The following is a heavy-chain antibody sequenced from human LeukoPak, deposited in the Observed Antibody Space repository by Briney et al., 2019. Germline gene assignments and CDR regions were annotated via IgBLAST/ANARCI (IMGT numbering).Heavy chain of an antibody. D-gene: IGHD1-26*01. CDR3: ARVPGLRWELLTSDY. CDR2: ISSSSSYI. V-gene: IGHV3-21*01. CDR1: GFTFSSYS. Sequence: GGSLRPSCAASGFTFSSYSMNWVRQAPGKGLEWVSSISSSSSYIYYADSVKGRFTISRDNAKNSLYLQMNSLRAEDTAVYYCARVPGLRWELLTSDYWGQGTLVTVSS. J-gene: IGHJ4*02.